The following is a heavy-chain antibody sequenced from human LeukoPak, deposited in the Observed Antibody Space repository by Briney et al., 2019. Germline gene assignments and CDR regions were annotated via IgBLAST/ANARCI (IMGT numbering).Heavy chain of an antibody. J-gene: IGHJ4*02. Sequence: GGSLRLSCAASGFTFSSYAMHWVRQGPGKGLEWVAVISYDGSNKYYADSAKGRFTISRDNSKNTLYLQMNSLRAEDTAVYYCARLVVVAATVDYWGQGTLVTVSS. CDR1: GFTFSSYA. D-gene: IGHD2-15*01. V-gene: IGHV3-30-3*01. CDR2: ISYDGSNK. CDR3: ARLVVVAATVDY.